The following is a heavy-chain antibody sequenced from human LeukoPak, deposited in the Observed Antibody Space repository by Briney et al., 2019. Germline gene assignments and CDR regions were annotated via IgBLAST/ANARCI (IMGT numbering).Heavy chain of an antibody. D-gene: IGHD2-15*01. V-gene: IGHV4-39*07. J-gene: IGHJ3*02. CDR1: GGSISNSNYY. CDR3: ARAGCSGGSCYGSRGAFDI. Sequence: PSETLSLTCTVSGGSISNSNYYWGWIRQPPGKGLEWIANIYYSGSTYYNLSLKSRVTISVDTSKNQFSLRLTSVTAADTAVYYCARAGCSGGSCYGSRGAFDIWGQGTMVTVSS. CDR2: IYYSGST.